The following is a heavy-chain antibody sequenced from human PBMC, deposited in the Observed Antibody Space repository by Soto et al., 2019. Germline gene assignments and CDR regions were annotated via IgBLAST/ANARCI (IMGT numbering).Heavy chain of an antibody. V-gene: IGHV5-51*01. Sequence: TGESLKISCKGSGYSFTSYWIGWVRQMPGKGLEWMGIIYPGDSDTRYSPSFQGQVTISADKSISTAYLQWSSLKASDTAMYYCARQRSGYSGYDYAYYYYGMDVWGQGTTVTVSS. J-gene: IGHJ6*02. D-gene: IGHD5-12*01. CDR2: IYPGDSDT. CDR3: ARQRSGYSGYDYAYYYYGMDV. CDR1: GYSFTSYW.